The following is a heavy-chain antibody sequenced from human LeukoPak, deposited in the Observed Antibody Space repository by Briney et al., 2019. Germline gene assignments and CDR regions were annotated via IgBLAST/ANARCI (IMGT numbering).Heavy chain of an antibody. CDR2: IHAETGVT. Sequence: GSVKVSCKDSGHIFTGYYIHWVRQAPGQGLEWMAWIHAETGVTYYAQKFQGRVTLTWDTSISTDYMELTRLRSDDTAIYYCTRDWLNKAYDPWGQGTLVTVSS. J-gene: IGHJ4*02. CDR3: TRDWLNKAYDP. CDR1: GHIFTGYY. D-gene: IGHD3-16*01. V-gene: IGHV1-2*02.